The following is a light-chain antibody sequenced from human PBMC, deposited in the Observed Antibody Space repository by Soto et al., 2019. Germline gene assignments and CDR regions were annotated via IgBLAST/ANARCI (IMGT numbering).Light chain of an antibody. CDR3: AAWDDSLSWV. CDR2: SNN. J-gene: IGLJ3*02. Sequence: QSVLTQPPSASGTPGQRVTISCSGSSSNIGSNTVNWYQQLPGTAPKHLIFSNNQRPSGVPDRFSGSKSGTSASLAISGLQPEDEADYCCAAWDDSLSWVFGGGTKVTVL. V-gene: IGLV1-44*01. CDR1: SSNIGSNT.